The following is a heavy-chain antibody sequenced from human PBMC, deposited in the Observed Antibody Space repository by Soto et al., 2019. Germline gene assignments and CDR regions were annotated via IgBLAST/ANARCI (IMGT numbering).Heavy chain of an antibody. J-gene: IGHJ6*02. D-gene: IGHD2-2*01. CDR3: ARAGYCSSTSCHYYYGMDV. CDR2: ISAYSGNT. CDR1: GYTFTSYG. Sequence: QVQLVQSGAEVKKPGASVKVSCKASGYTFTSYGISWVRQAPGQGLEWMGWISAYSGNTNYAQKLQGRVTMTTDTSTSTAYMELRSLRSDDTAVYYCARAGYCSSTSCHYYYGMDVWGQGTTVTVSS. V-gene: IGHV1-18*04.